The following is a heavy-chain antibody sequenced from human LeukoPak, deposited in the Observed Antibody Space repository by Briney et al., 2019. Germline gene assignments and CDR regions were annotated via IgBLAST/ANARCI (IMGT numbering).Heavy chain of an antibody. J-gene: IGHJ6*02. CDR2: MNPNSGNT. CDR3: AREPPDCSSTSCLPYYGMDV. V-gene: IGHV1-8*01. CDR1: GYTFTSYD. Sequence: ASVKVSCKASGYTFTSYDINWVRQATGQGLEWMGWMNPNSGNTGYAQKFQGRVTMTRNTSISTAYMELSSLRSEDTAVYYCAREPPDCSSTSCLPYYGMDVWGQGTTVTVSS. D-gene: IGHD2-2*01.